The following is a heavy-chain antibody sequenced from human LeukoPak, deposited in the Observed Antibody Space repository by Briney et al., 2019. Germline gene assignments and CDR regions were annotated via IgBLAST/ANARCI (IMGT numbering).Heavy chain of an antibody. CDR2: ISAYNGNT. J-gene: IGHJ3*02. D-gene: IGHD6-13*01. V-gene: IGHV1-18*01. CDR3: ARDRGIAAAGPHAFDI. Sequence: ASVKVSCKASGGTFSSYAISWVRQAPGQGLEWMGWISAYNGNTNYAQKLQGRVTMTTDTSTSTAYMELRSLRSDDTAVYYCARDRGIAAAGPHAFDIWGQGTMVTVSS. CDR1: GGTFSSYA.